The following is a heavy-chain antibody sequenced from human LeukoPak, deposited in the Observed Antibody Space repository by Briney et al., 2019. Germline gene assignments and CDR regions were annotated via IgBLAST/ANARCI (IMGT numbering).Heavy chain of an antibody. V-gene: IGHV3-74*01. Sequence: GGSLRLSCAASGFTFSSYSMNWVRQAPGEGLVWVSRIKSDGSSSTYADSVKGRFTISRDNAKNTLYLQMNSLRAEDTAVYYCARGPNGYYYTLDYWGQGTLVTVSS. CDR1: GFTFSSYS. D-gene: IGHD3-22*01. CDR2: IKSDGSSS. CDR3: ARGPNGYYYTLDY. J-gene: IGHJ4*02.